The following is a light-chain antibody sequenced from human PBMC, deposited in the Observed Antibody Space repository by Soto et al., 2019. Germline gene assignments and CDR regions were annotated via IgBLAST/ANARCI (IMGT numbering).Light chain of an antibody. CDR2: RAS. CDR1: QSISSN. V-gene: IGKV3-15*01. J-gene: IGKJ5*01. Sequence: EIVMTQSPATLSVSPGERATLSCRASQSISSNLAWYQHKLGQAPRLFIFRASSRATGIPARFSGSGSGTEFNMTISSLEPEDFAVYYCQQRSDAVTFGQGTRLEIK. CDR3: QQRSDAVT.